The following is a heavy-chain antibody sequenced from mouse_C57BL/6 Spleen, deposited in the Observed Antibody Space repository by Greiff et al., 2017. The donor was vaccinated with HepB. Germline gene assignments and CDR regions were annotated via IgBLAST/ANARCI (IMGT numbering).Heavy chain of an antibody. CDR1: GYSFTGYF. CDR3: ARSLTVYFDY. D-gene: IGHD4-1*01. CDR2: INPYNGDT. V-gene: IGHV1-20*01. Sequence: VQLKESGPELVKPGDSVKISCKASGYSFTGYFMNWVMQSHGKSLEWIGRINPYNGDTFYNQKFKGKATLTVDKSSSTAHMELRSLTSEDSAVYYCARSLTVYFDYWGQGTTLTVSS. J-gene: IGHJ2*01.